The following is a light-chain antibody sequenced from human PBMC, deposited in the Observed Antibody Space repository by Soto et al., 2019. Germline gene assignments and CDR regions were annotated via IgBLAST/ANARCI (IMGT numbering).Light chain of an antibody. CDR3: QNLDSAAFT. CDR1: QGISNY. V-gene: IGKV1-27*01. CDR2: AAS. J-gene: IGKJ3*01. Sequence: DIQMTQSPSSLSASVGDRVTITCRASQGISNYLAWYQQRPGKVPKLLIYAASTLQSGVPSRFSGSGSGTEFTLTINSLLPEDVATYYCQNLDSAAFTFGPGTKVDIK.